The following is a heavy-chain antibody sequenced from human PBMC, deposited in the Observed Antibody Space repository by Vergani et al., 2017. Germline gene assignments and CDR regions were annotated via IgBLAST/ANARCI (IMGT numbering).Heavy chain of an antibody. D-gene: IGHD5-18*01. V-gene: IGHV3-49*04. Sequence: EVQLVESGGGLVPLGRSLRLSCAASGFSFGDYAMTWVRQAPGKGLEWVAFIRNKAYGGTTEYAASVKGRFTISRDDSKRLAYLQLSGLKTEDTAVYFCSRGRGYSFGYSDYGGQGTLVTVSS. CDR2: IRNKAYGGTT. J-gene: IGHJ4*02. CDR1: GFSFGDYA. CDR3: SRGRGYSFGYSDY.